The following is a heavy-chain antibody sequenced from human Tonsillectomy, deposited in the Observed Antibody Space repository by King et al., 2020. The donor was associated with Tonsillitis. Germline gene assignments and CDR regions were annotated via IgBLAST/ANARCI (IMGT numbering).Heavy chain of an antibody. J-gene: IGHJ5*02. CDR1: GGSISRDGYY. V-gene: IGHV4-31*01. CDR3: ARGKIFGVVVSWFDP. CDR2: IYYSGVT. Sequence: QLQESGPGLVKPSQTLSLTCSVSGGSISRDGYYWSWIRHFPGKGLEWMGYIYYSGVTYYNPSLKSLINISLDTSENQFSLKLSSVTAADTAVYYCARGKIFGVVVSWFDPWGQGTLVTVSS. D-gene: IGHD3-3*01.